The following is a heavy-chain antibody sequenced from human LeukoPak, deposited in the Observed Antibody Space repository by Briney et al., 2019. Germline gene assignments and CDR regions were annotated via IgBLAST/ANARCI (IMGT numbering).Heavy chain of an antibody. D-gene: IGHD3-9*01. J-gene: IGHJ6*02. CDR3: ARDAYYDILTGLDV. CDR1: GGSISSSSYY. Sequence: PSETLSLTCTVSGGSISSSSYYWGWSCQPQGKGVEWIGSIYYSGSTYYNPSLKSRVTISVDTSKNQFSLKLSSVTAADTAVYYCARDAYYDILTGLDVWGQGTTVTVSS. V-gene: IGHV4-39*07. CDR2: IYYSGST.